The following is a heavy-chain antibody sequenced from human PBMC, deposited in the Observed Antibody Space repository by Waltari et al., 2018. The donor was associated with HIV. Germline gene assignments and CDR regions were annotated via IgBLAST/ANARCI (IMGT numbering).Heavy chain of an antibody. CDR1: GFTFRSYW. CDR3: TRDLSTYGHEFDY. Sequence: EVQLVESGGDLVQPGGSLRLSCPASGFTFRSYWMHWIRQIPGKGLVWVSHISTDGSDTSYLESVKGRFTISRDNAKNTLYLQMNSLRVEDTAIYYCTRDLSTYGHEFDYWGQGTLVTVAS. J-gene: IGHJ4*02. D-gene: IGHD3-16*01. CDR2: ISTDGSDT. V-gene: IGHV3-74*01.